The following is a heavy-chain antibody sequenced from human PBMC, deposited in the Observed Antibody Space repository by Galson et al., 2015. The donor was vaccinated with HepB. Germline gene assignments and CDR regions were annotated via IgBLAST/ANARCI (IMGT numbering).Heavy chain of an antibody. D-gene: IGHD3-10*01. V-gene: IGHV3-53*01. CDR2: IYSGGST. J-gene: IGHJ4*02. CDR3: AREISGSYFY. CDR1: GFTVSSNY. Sequence: LRLSCAASGFTVSSNYMSWVRQAPGEGLEWVSFIYSGGSTYYADSVKGRFTISRDNSKNTLYLQMNSLRAEDTAVYYCAREISGSYFYWGQGTLVTVSS.